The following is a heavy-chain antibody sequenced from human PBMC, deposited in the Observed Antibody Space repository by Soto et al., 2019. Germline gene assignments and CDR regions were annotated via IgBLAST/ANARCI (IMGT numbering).Heavy chain of an antibody. Sequence: EVQLVESGGGLIQPGGSLKLSCAASGFTVGNNYMSWVRQAPGKGLEWVSLIYSTGTTKYADSVKGRFTVSRDNSKNTLYLHMRSLRAEDTAVYYCAKDGGGAGSRDNSFGYWGQGTLVTVSS. V-gene: IGHV3-53*01. CDR3: AKDGGGAGSRDNSFGY. CDR2: IYSTGTT. D-gene: IGHD3-10*01. CDR1: GFTVGNNY. J-gene: IGHJ4*02.